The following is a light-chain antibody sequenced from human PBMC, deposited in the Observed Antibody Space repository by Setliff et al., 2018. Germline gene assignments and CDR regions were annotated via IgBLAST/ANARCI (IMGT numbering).Light chain of an antibody. CDR1: GTYNY. V-gene: IGLV2-14*03. CDR2: DVT. Sequence: QSALTQPASVSGSPGQSITISCTGTGTYNYVSWYQQHPGKAPQLIIYDVTNRPSGVSNRFSASKSGNTASLTISGLQAEDEADYYCMSYTTIRTYVFGTGTKVTVL. CDR3: MSYTTIRTYV. J-gene: IGLJ1*01.